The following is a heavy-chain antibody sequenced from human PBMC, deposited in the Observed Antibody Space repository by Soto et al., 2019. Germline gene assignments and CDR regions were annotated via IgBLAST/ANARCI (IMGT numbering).Heavy chain of an antibody. D-gene: IGHD3-10*01. CDR3: AANRGFHYYGMDV. Sequence: GSLIRSCAASGITFSRYAMSWVRQAPGKGLEWVSAISGSGGSTYYADSVKGRFTISRDNSKNTLYLQMNSLRAEDTAVYYCAANRGFHYYGMDVWGQGTTVTVSS. CDR1: GITFSRYA. J-gene: IGHJ6*02. V-gene: IGHV3-23*01. CDR2: ISGSGGST.